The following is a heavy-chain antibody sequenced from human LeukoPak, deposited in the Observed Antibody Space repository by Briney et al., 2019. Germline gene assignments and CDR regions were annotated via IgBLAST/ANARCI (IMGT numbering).Heavy chain of an antibody. CDR1: GFTFSYYW. CDR3: ARHATWAFDS. Sequence: GGSLRLSCAASGFTFSYYWMNRVRQAPGKGLEWVANIKQDGSEKHYVDSMKGRFTISRDNAKNSLYLQMNTLRAEDTALYYCARHATWAFDSWGQGTLVTVSS. J-gene: IGHJ4*02. CDR2: IKQDGSEK. D-gene: IGHD7-27*01. V-gene: IGHV3-7*01.